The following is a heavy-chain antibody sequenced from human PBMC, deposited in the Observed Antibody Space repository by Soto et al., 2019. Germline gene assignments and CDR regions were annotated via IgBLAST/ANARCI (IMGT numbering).Heavy chain of an antibody. CDR3: AGDLGAQIVDY. V-gene: IGHV1-18*01. CDR1: GYTFISYG. D-gene: IGHD1-26*01. J-gene: IGHJ4*02. Sequence: QVQLVQSGAEVKKPGASVKVSCKASGYTFISYGISWVRQAPGQGLEWMGWISGYNGNTKYAQKLQGRVTMTTDTSPSTACVELRSLISDATAVYYCAGDLGAQIVDYWGQGTLVTVSS. CDR2: ISGYNGNT.